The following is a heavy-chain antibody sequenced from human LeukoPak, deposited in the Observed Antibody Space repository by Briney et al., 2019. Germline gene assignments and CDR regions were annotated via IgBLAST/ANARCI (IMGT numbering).Heavy chain of an antibody. D-gene: IGHD4-11*01. J-gene: IGHJ4*02. CDR3: ARHKSRSYYSFDY. Sequence: SETLSLTCTVSGPSISDYYWGWIRQPPGKGLEWIGSVYYTGNTNYDPSLKSRVTISVDTSKNQFSLKVASVTAADTAIYYCARHKSRSYYSFDYWGQGTLVTVSA. CDR2: VYYTGNT. V-gene: IGHV4-59*08. CDR1: GPSISDYY.